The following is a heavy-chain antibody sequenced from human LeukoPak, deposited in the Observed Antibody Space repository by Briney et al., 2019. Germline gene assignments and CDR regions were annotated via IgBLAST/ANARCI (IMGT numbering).Heavy chain of an antibody. J-gene: IGHJ4*02. CDR1: GFTFSSYE. Sequence: GGSLRLSCAASGFTFSSYEMNWIRQAPGKGLEWVSVISGSGGSTYYADSVKGRFTISRDNSKNTLYLQMNSLRAEDTAVYYCAKESEELWLLYYFDNWGQGTLVTVSS. V-gene: IGHV3-23*01. CDR3: AKESEELWLLYYFDN. CDR2: ISGSGGST. D-gene: IGHD5-18*01.